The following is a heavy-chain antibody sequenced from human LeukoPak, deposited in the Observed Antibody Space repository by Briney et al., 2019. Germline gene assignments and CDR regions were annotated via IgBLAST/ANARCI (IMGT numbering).Heavy chain of an antibody. CDR1: GFTFASYA. CDR2: VSAGGSNT. D-gene: IGHD2-15*01. Sequence: PGGSLRLSCAASGFTFASYAMSWVRQAPGKGLEWVSAVSAGGSNTYYADSVEGRFTISRDNSKDTLYLHMDSLRVEDTAQYFCARINCSGGTCYDYFDDWGQGTLVTVSS. J-gene: IGHJ4*02. CDR3: ARINCSGGTCYDYFDD. V-gene: IGHV3-23*01.